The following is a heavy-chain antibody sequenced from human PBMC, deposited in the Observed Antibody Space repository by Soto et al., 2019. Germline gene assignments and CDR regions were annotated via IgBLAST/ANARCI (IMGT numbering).Heavy chain of an antibody. CDR3: ARDLGYDFWSGYYPFDP. CDR1: GGSISSYY. J-gene: IGHJ5*02. V-gene: IGHV4-59*01. D-gene: IGHD3-3*01. CDR2: IYYSGST. Sequence: SETLSLTCTVSGGSISSYYWSWIRQPPGKGLEWIGYIYYSGSTNYNPSLKSRVTISVDTSKNQFSLKLSSVTAADTAVYYCARDLGYDFWSGYYPFDPWGQGTLVTVSS.